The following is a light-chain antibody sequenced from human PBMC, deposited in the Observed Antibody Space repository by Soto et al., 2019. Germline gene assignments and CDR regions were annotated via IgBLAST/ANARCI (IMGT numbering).Light chain of an antibody. Sequence: IGLTQSPCTLSLTPGERATLSYRASQSLNSNYLAWHQQKPGQAPRLLIYDTFSRATGIPDRFSGSGSGTDFTLTSSRLEPEDFAVYLCQQYDYSITFGQGTRLEI. J-gene: IGKJ5*01. CDR1: QSLNSNY. CDR2: DTF. V-gene: IGKV3-20*01. CDR3: QQYDYSIT.